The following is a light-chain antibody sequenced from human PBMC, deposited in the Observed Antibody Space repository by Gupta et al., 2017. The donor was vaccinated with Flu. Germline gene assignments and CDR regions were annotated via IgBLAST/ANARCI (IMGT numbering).Light chain of an antibody. CDR3: QQRSHWPST. Sequence: PAPLSLSLGERATLSCRAGQSVSNYLVWYQQKPGQAPSLLIYDASNRATGIPARFSGSGSGTDFTLTISSLEPEDFAVYYCQQRSHWPSTFGRGTKVEIK. CDR1: QSVSNY. CDR2: DAS. J-gene: IGKJ4*01. V-gene: IGKV3-11*01.